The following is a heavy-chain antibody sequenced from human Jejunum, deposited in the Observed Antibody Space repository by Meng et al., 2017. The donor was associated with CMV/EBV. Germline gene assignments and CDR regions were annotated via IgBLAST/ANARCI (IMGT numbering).Heavy chain of an antibody. CDR3: AKGDSVTHYFDY. CDR1: GFTFDDYA. J-gene: IGHJ4*03. Sequence: AASGFTFDDYAMHWVRQAPGKGLEWVSLISWDGGSTYYADSVKGRFTISRDNSKNSLYLQMNSLRAEDTALYYCAKGDSVTHYFDYWAKGPRSPSPQ. V-gene: IGHV3-43D*03. D-gene: IGHD4-11*01. CDR2: ISWDGGST.